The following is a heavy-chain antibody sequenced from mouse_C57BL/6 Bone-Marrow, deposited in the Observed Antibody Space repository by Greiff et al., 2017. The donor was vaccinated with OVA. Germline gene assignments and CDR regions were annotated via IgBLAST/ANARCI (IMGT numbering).Heavy chain of an antibody. CDR1: GIDFSRYW. D-gene: IGHD4-1*01. Sequence: EVKLLESGGGLVQPGGSLKLSCAASGIDFSRYWMSWVRRAPGKGLEWIGEINPAGSIISYAPSLKGKFIISRDNAKNTLYLQMSKVRSEDTALYYCARWANWDAWYFDVWGTGTTVTVSS. CDR3: ARWANWDAWYFDV. J-gene: IGHJ1*03. CDR2: INPAGSII. V-gene: IGHV4-1*01.